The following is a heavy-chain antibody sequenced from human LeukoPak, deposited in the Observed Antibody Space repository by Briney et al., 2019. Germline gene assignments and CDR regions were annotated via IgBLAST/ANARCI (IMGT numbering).Heavy chain of an antibody. CDR3: ACSSGWYALDY. Sequence: LAGSLRLSCAASGFTVSSNYMSWVRQAPGKGLEWVSVIYSGGSTYYADSVKGRFTISRDNSKNTLYLQMNSLRAEDTAVYYCACSSGWYALDYWGQGTLVTVSS. J-gene: IGHJ4*02. V-gene: IGHV3-53*01. CDR1: GFTVSSNY. D-gene: IGHD6-19*01. CDR2: IYSGGST.